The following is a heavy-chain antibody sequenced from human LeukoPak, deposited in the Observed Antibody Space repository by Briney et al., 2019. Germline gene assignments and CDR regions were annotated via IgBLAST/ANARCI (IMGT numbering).Heavy chain of an antibody. CDR1: GFTFSSYW. Sequence: GGSLRLSCAASGFTFSSYWMNWVRQAPGKGLVWVSRINSDGSSTNYTDSVKGRFTISRDNAKNTLYLQMNSLRAEDTAVYYCARVGLYSSGWSAWGQGTLVTVSS. J-gene: IGHJ4*02. D-gene: IGHD6-19*01. V-gene: IGHV3-74*01. CDR3: ARVGLYSSGWSA. CDR2: INSDGSST.